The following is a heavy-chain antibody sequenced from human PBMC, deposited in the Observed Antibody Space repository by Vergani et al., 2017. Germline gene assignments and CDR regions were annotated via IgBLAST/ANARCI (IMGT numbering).Heavy chain of an antibody. CDR1: GYTFTSYY. CDR2: INPSGGST. CDR3: AKEGARITIFGVVTIDNWFDP. D-gene: IGHD3-3*01. V-gene: IGHV1-46*01. J-gene: IGHJ5*02. Sequence: QVQLVQSGAEVKKPGASVKVSCKASGYTFTSYYMHWVRQAPGQGLEWMGIINPSGGSTSYAQKFQGRVTMTRDTSTSTVYMELSSLRSEDTAVYYCAKEGARITIFGVVTIDNWFDPWGQGTLVTVSS.